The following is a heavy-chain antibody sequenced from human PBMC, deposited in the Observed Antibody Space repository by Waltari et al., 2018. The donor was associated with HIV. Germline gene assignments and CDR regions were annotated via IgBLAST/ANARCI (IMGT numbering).Heavy chain of an antibody. CDR3: ASRTVYDSSPDY. J-gene: IGHJ4*02. CDR1: GGPFTSYA. V-gene: IGHV1-69*01. CDR2: IIPIFGTA. D-gene: IGHD3-22*01. Sequence: QVQLVQSGAELKKPGSSVKFSCKASGGPFTSYAISWVRQAPGQGLEWMGGIIPIFGTANYAQKFQGRVTITADESTSTAYMELSSLRSEDTAVYYCASRTVYDSSPDYWGQGTLVTVSS.